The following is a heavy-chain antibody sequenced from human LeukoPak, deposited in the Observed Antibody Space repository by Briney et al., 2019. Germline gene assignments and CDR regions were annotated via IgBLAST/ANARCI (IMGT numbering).Heavy chain of an antibody. V-gene: IGHV5-51*01. CDR1: GYSFTNYW. Sequence: GEPLKISCKGSGYSFTNYWIGWVGQMPGKGLEWMGFIYPGESNIRYSPSFLGQITISADRSITTAHLKLSSLEASDSAVYYCARLNGRQSFGPWGKGALVTVS. D-gene: IGHD2-8*01. CDR2: IYPGESNI. CDR3: ARLNGRQSFGP. J-gene: IGHJ5*02.